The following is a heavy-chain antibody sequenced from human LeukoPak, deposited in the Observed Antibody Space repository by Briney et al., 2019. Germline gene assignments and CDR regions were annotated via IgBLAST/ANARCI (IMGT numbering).Heavy chain of an antibody. CDR1: GFSFSRYS. CDR3: ARGLAVAGDY. J-gene: IGHJ4*02. D-gene: IGHD6-19*01. CDR2: ISTSGDST. Sequence: PGGSLRLSCEASGFSFSRYSMNWVRQAPGQGLEWVSSISTSGDSTYYADSVKGRFTISRDNAKNSLFLRMSSLRVDDTAVYYCARGLAVAGDYWGQGALVAVSS. V-gene: IGHV3-21*01.